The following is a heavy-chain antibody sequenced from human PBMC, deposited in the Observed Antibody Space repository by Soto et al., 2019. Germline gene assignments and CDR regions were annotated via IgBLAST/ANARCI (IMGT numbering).Heavy chain of an antibody. CDR3: ARADTVVTAIDY. D-gene: IGHD2-21*02. Sequence: QVQLVESGGGVVQPGRSLRLSCAASGFTFSSYGMHWVRQAPGKGLEWVAVIWYDGSNKYYADSVKGRFTISRDNSKTTLYLQMHSLRAEDTAVYYGARADTVVTAIDYWGQGTLVTVSS. CDR2: IWYDGSNK. V-gene: IGHV3-33*01. J-gene: IGHJ4*02. CDR1: GFTFSSYG.